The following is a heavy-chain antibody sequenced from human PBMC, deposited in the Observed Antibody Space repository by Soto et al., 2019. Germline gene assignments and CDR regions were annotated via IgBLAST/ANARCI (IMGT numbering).Heavy chain of an antibody. V-gene: IGHV3-23*01. Sequence: EVQLLASGGGLVLPGGSLRLSCAASGFTLNAYAMTWVRQAPGKGLEWVSAIGGSGGNRYYAASVKGRFTISRDNSKDALDLQMNSLRVEDTAVYYCARVASDYINSVDHWGQGILVTVSS. J-gene: IGHJ4*02. CDR2: IGGSGGNR. CDR1: GFTLNAYA. D-gene: IGHD4-4*01. CDR3: ARVASDYINSVDH.